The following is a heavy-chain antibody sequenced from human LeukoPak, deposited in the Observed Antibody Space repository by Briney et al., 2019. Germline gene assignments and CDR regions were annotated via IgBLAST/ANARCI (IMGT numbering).Heavy chain of an antibody. D-gene: IGHD1-26*01. J-gene: IGHJ4*02. V-gene: IGHV1-46*01. CDR1: GYTFTSYR. CDR2: INPNGGGT. Sequence: ASVKVSCKASGYTFTSYRIHWVRQAPGQGLEWMGVINPNGGGTNYAQKFQGRVTMTRDTSTTTVYMELSSLRSEDTAVYYCARGLGSGSYYGYWGQGTLVTVSS. CDR3: ARGLGSGSYYGY.